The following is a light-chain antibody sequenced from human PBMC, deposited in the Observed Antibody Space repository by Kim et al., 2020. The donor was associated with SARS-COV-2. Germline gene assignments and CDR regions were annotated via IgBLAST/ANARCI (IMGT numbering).Light chain of an antibody. Sequence: QSVVTQPPSVSGTPGQTVTISCSGSNSNIGSNAVTWYQQLPGTAPKLLIYTNDERPSGVPDRFSGSKSGTSASLAISGLQSEDEADYYCASWDDSLHGWLFGGGTQLTVL. CDR2: TND. J-gene: IGLJ3*02. CDR1: NSNIGSNA. CDR3: ASWDDSLHGWL. V-gene: IGLV1-44*01.